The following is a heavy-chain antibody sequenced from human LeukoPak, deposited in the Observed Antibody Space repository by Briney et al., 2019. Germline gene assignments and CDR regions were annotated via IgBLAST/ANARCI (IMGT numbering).Heavy chain of an antibody. Sequence: SETLSLTCTVSGGSISSGSYYWGWIRQPPGKGLEWIGYIYYSGSTNYNPSLKSRVTISVDTSKNQFSLKLSSVTAADTAVYYCARVADDIVVVPAYMDVWGKGTTVTVSS. J-gene: IGHJ6*03. CDR2: IYYSGST. CDR1: GGSISSGSYY. CDR3: ARVADDIVVVPAYMDV. V-gene: IGHV4-61*01. D-gene: IGHD2-2*01.